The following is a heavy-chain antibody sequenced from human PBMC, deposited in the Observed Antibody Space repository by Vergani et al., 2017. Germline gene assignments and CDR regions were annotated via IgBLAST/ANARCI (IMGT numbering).Heavy chain of an antibody. CDR2: IYYSGST. CDR1: GGSISSYY. D-gene: IGHD1-26*01. J-gene: IGHJ5*02. CDR3: ARHEGGGSYFWFDP. Sequence: QVQLQESGPGLVKPSETLSLTCTVSGGSISSYYWSWIRQPPGKGLEWIGSIYYSGSTYYNPSLKSRVTISVDTSKNQFSLKLSSVTAADTAVYYCARHEGGGSYFWFDPWGQGTLVTVSS. V-gene: IGHV4-59*05.